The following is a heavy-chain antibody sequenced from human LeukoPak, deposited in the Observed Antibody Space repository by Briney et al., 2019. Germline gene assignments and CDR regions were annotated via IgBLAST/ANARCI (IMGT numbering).Heavy chain of an antibody. Sequence: PSETLSLTCAVSGHSISSGYYWGWIRQPPGKGLEWIGSIYHSGSTYYNPSLKSRVTISVDTSKNQFSLKLSSVTAADTAVYYCARHFKGSSTSNLNWFDPWGQGTLVTVSS. J-gene: IGHJ5*02. D-gene: IGHD2-2*01. V-gene: IGHV4-38-2*01. CDR1: GHSISSGYY. CDR3: ARHFKGSSTSNLNWFDP. CDR2: IYHSGST.